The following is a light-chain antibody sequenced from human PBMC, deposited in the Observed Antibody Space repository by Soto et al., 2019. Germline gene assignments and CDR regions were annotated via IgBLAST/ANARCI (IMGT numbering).Light chain of an antibody. CDR1: QSVSSNY. CDR3: QQYGSSPTWT. CDR2: GAS. J-gene: IGKJ1*01. Sequence: ESVLTQSPGTLSLSQGERAALAVRASQSVSSNYLAWYQQKPGQAPRLLIYGASTRAYGIPDRFSGSGSGTDFTLTISRLEPEDSAVYYCQQYGSSPTWTFGQGTKVDI. V-gene: IGKV3-20*01.